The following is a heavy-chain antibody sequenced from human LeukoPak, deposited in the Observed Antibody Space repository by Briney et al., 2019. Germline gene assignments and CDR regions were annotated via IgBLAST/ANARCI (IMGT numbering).Heavy chain of an antibody. CDR3: AKDPPTTYYYGSGSRNAGRYYGMDV. V-gene: IGHV3-23*01. Sequence: PGGSLRLSCAASGFTFSSYAMSWVRQAPGKGLEWVSAISGSGGSTYYADSVKGRFTISRDNSKNTLYLQMNSLRAEDTAVYYCAKDPPTTYYYGSGSRNAGRYYGMDVWGQGTTVTVSS. D-gene: IGHD3-10*01. J-gene: IGHJ6*02. CDR2: ISGSGGST. CDR1: GFTFSSYA.